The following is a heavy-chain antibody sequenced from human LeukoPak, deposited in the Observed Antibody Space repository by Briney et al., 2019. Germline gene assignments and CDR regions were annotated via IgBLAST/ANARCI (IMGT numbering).Heavy chain of an antibody. CDR2: IYYSGST. J-gene: IGHJ4*02. Sequence: SETLSLTCTVSGGSISSGDYYWSWIRQPPGKGLEWIGYIYYSGSTNYNPSLKSRVTISVDTSKNQFSLKLSSVTAADTAVYYCARERSSGAYDYWGQGTLVTVSS. CDR3: ARERSSGAYDY. D-gene: IGHD6-19*01. V-gene: IGHV4-61*08. CDR1: GGSISSGDYY.